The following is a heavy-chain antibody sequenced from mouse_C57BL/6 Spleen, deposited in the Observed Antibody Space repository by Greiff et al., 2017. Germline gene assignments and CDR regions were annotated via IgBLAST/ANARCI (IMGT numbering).Heavy chain of an antibody. J-gene: IGHJ4*01. V-gene: IGHV1-81*01. CDR3: APLYYYGSSYDYAMGY. Sequence: QVQLQQSGAELARPGASVKLSCKASGYTFTSYGISWVKQRTGQGLEWIGEIYPRSGNTYYNEKFKGKATLTADKSSSTAYMELRSLTSEDSAVYFCAPLYYYGSSYDYAMGYWGQGTSVTVSS. CDR1: GYTFTSYG. D-gene: IGHD1-1*01. CDR2: IYPRSGNT.